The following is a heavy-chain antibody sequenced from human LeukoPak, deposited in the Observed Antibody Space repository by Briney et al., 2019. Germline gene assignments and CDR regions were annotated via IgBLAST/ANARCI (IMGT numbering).Heavy chain of an antibody. Sequence: KPSETLSLTCTVSGGSISSYYWSWIRQPPGKGLEWIGYIYYSGSTNYNPSLKSRVTISVDTSKNQFSLKLSSVTAADTAVYYCARGKYYYDRSGYYGYTIFDYWGQGTLVTVSS. J-gene: IGHJ4*02. CDR3: ARGKYYYDRSGYYGYTIFDY. V-gene: IGHV4-59*08. D-gene: IGHD3-22*01. CDR2: IYYSGST. CDR1: GGSISSYY.